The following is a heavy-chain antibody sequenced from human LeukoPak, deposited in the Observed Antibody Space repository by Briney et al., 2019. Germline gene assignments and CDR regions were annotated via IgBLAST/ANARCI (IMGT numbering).Heavy chain of an antibody. CDR2: INHSGST. V-gene: IGHV4-34*01. CDR1: GGSFSGYY. J-gene: IGHJ4*02. CDR3: ARSRRYIVVVPAAMKGFDY. Sequence: SETLSLTCAVYGGSFSGYYWSWIRQPPGKGLEWIGEINHSGSTNYNPSLKSRVTISVDTSKNQFSLKLSSVTAADTAVYYCARSRRYIVVVPAAMKGFDYWGQGTLVTVSS. D-gene: IGHD2-2*01.